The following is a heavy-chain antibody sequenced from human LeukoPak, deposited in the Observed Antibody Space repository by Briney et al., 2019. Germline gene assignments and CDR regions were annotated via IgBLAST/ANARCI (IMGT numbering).Heavy chain of an antibody. CDR3: ARHLSLRWFDP. V-gene: IGHV4-4*09. CDR1: GGSFTSYY. CDR2: IYTSGST. J-gene: IGHJ5*02. D-gene: IGHD3-16*01. Sequence: SETLFLTCTVSGGSFTSYYWSWIRQPPGRGLEWIGNIYTSGSTNYNPSLKSRVIISVDTSKNQFSLKLSSVTAADTAVYYCARHLSLRWFDPWGQGTLVTVSS.